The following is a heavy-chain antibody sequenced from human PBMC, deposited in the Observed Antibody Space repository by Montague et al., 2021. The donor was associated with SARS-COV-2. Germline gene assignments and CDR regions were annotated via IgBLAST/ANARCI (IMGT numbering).Heavy chain of an antibody. J-gene: IGHJ4*02. Sequence: PALVKPTQTLTLTCTFSGFLLSTSGMCVSWIRQPPGKALEWLTLIDWDDDKYYSTSLKTRLTISKDTSKNQVVLTMTNMDPVDTATYYCARSYGTTVVTRGFDYGGQGTLVTVSS. CDR1: GFLLSTSGMC. CDR3: ARSYGTTVVTRGFDY. D-gene: IGHD4-23*01. V-gene: IGHV2-70*01. CDR2: IDWDDDK.